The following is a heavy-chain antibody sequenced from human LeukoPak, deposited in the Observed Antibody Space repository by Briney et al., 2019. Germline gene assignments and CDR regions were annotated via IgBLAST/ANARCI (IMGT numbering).Heavy chain of an antibody. CDR3: AKDHQGYCSSTSCYKGQMGDY. CDR2: IWYDGNNK. D-gene: IGHD2-2*02. V-gene: IGHV3-30*02. CDR1: RFTFSSYG. J-gene: IGHJ4*02. Sequence: PGGSLRLSCAASRFTFSSYGMHWVRQAPGKGLEWVAVIWYDGNNKYYADSVKGRFTISRDNSKNTLYLQMNSLRAEDTAVYYCAKDHQGYCSSTSCYKGQMGDYWGQGTLVTVSS.